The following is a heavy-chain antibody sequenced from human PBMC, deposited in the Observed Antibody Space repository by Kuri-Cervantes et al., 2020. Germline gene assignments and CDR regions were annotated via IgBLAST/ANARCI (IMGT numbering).Heavy chain of an antibody. CDR2: IYTSGST. J-gene: IGHJ5*02. CDR1: GGSISSYY. D-gene: IGHD2-15*01. V-gene: IGHV4-4*07. Sequence: SETLSLTCTVSGGSISSYYWSWIRRPAGKGLEWIGRIYTSGSTNYNPSLKSRVTMSVDTSKNQFSLKLSSVTAADTAVYYCARAGGRYCSGGSCYWGRGFDPWGQGTLVTVSS. CDR3: ARAGGRYCSGGSCYWGRGFDP.